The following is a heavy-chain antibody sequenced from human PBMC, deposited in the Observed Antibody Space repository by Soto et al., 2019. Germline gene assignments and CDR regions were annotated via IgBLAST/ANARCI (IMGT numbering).Heavy chain of an antibody. J-gene: IGHJ3*02. CDR2: ISYDGSNK. D-gene: IGHD2-21*02. V-gene: IGHV3-30-3*01. CDR1: GFTFISYA. Sequence: HPGGSLRLSCAASGFTFISYAMHWVRQAPGKGLEWVAVISYDGSNKYYADSVKGRFTISRDNSKNTLYLQMNSLRAEDTAVYYCAREEPRVTAIPFPAFDIWGQGTMVTVSS. CDR3: AREEPRVTAIPFPAFDI.